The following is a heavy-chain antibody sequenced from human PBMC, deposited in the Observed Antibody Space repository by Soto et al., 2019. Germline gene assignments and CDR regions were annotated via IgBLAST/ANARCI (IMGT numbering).Heavy chain of an antibody. CDR1: GDSVSSNSAS. CDR3: AKDLGAVPGTGDGFDY. V-gene: IGHV6-1*01. D-gene: IGHD6-19*01. CDR2: TYYRSRWYN. J-gene: IGHJ4*02. Sequence: SQTLSLTCAISGDSVSSNSASWNWIRQSPSRGLEWLGRTYYRSRWYNDYAESVKSRISINPDTSKNQFSLQLNSVTPEDTAVYYCAKDLGAVPGTGDGFDYWGQGTLVTVSS.